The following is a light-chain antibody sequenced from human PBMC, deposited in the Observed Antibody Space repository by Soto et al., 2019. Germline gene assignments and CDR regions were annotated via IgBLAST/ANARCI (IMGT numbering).Light chain of an antibody. CDR2: EVN. Sequence: QSALTQPASVSGSPGQSITISCTGTSSDIGGYNYVSWYQHHPGKAPKLMIYEVNNRPSGISNRFSGSKSGNTASLTISGLQAEDEANYYCSSYTSTTTVVVFGGGTKVTVL. CDR1: SSDIGGYNY. CDR3: SSYTSTTTVVV. V-gene: IGLV2-14*01. J-gene: IGLJ2*01.